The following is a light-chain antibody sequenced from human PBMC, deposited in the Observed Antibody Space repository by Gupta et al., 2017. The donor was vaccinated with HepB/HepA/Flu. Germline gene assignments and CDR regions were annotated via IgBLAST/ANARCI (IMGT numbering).Light chain of an antibody. CDR1: QNVSNN. V-gene: IGKV3-15*01. J-gene: IGKJ5*01. Sequence: EIVMTQSPATLSVSPGERATLSCRTSQNVSNNLAWYQLKPGRAPRLLIYGASTRATGLPARFSGSGSGTEFTLTISSRQSEDFAVYYFQQYNDWPPITFGQGTRLEIK. CDR3: QQYNDWPPIT. CDR2: GAS.